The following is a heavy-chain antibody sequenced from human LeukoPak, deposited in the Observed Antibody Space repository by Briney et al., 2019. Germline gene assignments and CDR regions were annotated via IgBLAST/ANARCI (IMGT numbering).Heavy chain of an antibody. D-gene: IGHD2-2*02. CDR3: ARGHRRYCSSTSCYTSAFDI. V-gene: IGHV3-21*01. Sequence: GGSLRLSCAASGFTFSSYSMNWVRQAPGKGLEWVSSISSSSSYIYYADSVKGRFTISRDNAKNSLYLQMNSLRAEDTAVYYCARGHRRYCSSTSCYTSAFDIWGQGTMVTVSS. CDR2: ISSSSSYI. J-gene: IGHJ3*02. CDR1: GFTFSSYS.